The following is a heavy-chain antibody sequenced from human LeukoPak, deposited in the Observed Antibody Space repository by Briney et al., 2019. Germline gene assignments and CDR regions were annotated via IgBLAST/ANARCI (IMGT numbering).Heavy chain of an antibody. CDR1: GFTVSSNY. D-gene: IGHD6-19*01. J-gene: IGHJ6*02. CDR2: IYSGGST. V-gene: IGHV3-53*01. Sequence: GGSLRLSCAASGFTVSSNYMSWVRQAPGKGLEWVSVIYSGGSTYYADSVKGRFTISRDNFKNTLYLQMNSLRAEDTAVYYCARQWLPYYYGMDVWGQGTTVTVSS. CDR3: ARQWLPYYYGMDV.